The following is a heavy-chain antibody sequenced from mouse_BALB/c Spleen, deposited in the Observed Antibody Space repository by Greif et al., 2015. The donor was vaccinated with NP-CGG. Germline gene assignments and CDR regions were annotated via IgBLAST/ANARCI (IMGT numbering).Heavy chain of an antibody. CDR1: GFAFSSYD. CDR3: ARHGEGPDY. CDR2: ISSGGGST. J-gene: IGHJ2*01. V-gene: IGHV5-12-1*01. Sequence: EVKLVESGGGLVKPGGSLKLSCAASGFAFSSYDMSWVRQTPEKRLEWVAYISSGGGSTYYPDTVKGRFTISRDNAKNTLYLQMSSLKSEDTAMYYCARHGEGPDYWGQGTTLTVSS.